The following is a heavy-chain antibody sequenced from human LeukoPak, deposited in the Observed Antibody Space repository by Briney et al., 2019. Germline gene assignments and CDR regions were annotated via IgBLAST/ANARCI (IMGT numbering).Heavy chain of an antibody. D-gene: IGHD4-17*01. CDR1: GGSFSGYY. CDR3: ARVLYGGYDY. V-gene: IGHV4-34*01. CDR2: INHSGST. J-gene: IGHJ4*02. Sequence: SETLSLTCAVYGGSFSGYYWSWIRQPPGKGLEWIGEINHSGSTNYNPSLKSRVTISVDTSKNQFSLKLSSVTAADTAVYYCARVLYGGYDYWGQGTLVTVSS.